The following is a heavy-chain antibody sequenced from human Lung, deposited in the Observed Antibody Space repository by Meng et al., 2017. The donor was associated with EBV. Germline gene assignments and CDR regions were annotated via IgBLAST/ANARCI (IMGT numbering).Heavy chain of an antibody. CDR2: INAGNGNT. CDR3: ARAGYDSSGYYPQPFDY. CDR1: GYNLTSYA. J-gene: IGHJ4*02. V-gene: IGHV1-3*01. D-gene: IGHD3-22*01. Sequence: VQLVQSGAEVKKPGASVKVSCKASGYNLTSYAMHWVRQAPGQRLEWMGWINAGNGNTKYSQRFQGRVTITRDTSASTAYMELSSLRSEDTTVYYCARAGYDSSGYYPQPFDYWGQGTLVTVSS.